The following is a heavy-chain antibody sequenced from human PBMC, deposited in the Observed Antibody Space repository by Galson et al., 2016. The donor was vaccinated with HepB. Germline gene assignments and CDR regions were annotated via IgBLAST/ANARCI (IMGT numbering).Heavy chain of an antibody. J-gene: IGHJ4*02. Sequence: SLRLSCAASGFTFRTYTLNWVRQAPGKGLEWVSSISGGSSYIYYDDSVKGRFTISRANAKNSLYLQMNSLRTEDTAVYYCATRSSGWYYFDYWGQGTLVTVSS. CDR2: ISGGSSYI. V-gene: IGHV3-21*01. CDR3: ATRSSGWYYFDY. CDR1: GFTFRTYT. D-gene: IGHD6-19*01.